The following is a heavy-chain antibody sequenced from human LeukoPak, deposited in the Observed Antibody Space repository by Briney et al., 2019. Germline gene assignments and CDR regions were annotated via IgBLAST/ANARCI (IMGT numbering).Heavy chain of an antibody. J-gene: IGHJ4*02. D-gene: IGHD6-19*01. CDR3: ARDEQWLVPGGY. V-gene: IGHV3-74*01. Sequence: GGSLRLSCAASGFTFSNYWMHWVRQAPGKGLVWVSRINSDARSTSYADSVKGRFTISRDNSKNTLYLQMNSLRAEDTAVYYCARDEQWLVPGGYWGQGTLVTVSS. CDR1: GFTFSNYW. CDR2: INSDARST.